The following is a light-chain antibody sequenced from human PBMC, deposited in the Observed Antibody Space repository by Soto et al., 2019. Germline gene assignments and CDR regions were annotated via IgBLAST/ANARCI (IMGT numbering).Light chain of an antibody. Sequence: QSVLTQPPSVSAAPGQKVTISCTGSSSNVGNNYVSWYQQLPGTAPKLLIYDNNKRPSGIPDRFSGSTSATSATLDITALKTGDEADYYCGAWDSSLMGVVFGGGTKLTVL. CDR1: SSNVGNNY. CDR3: GAWDSSLMGVV. CDR2: DNN. J-gene: IGLJ3*02. V-gene: IGLV1-51*01.